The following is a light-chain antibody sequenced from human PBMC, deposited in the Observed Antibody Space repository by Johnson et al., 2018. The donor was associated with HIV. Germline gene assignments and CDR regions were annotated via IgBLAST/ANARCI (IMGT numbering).Light chain of an antibody. CDR3: GTSDSSLSATDV. V-gene: IGLV1-51*02. CDR2: ENN. CDR1: SSNIGRNY. J-gene: IGLJ1*01. Sequence: QSVLTQPPSVSAAPGQKVTISCSGSSSNIGRNYASWYQQLPGTAPKLLIYENNKRPSGIPDRFSGSKSGTSVTLGITGLQNGDEADYYCGTSDSSLSATDVFGTGTKVTVL.